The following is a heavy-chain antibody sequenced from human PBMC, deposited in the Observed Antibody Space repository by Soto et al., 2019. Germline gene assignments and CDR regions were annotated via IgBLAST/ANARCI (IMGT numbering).Heavy chain of an antibody. V-gene: IGHV3-9*01. J-gene: IGHJ2*01. CDR1: GFTFDDYA. Sequence: EVQLVESGGGLVQPGRSLRLSCAASGFTFDDYAMHWVRQAPGKGLEWVSGISWNSGSIGYADSVKGRFTISRDNAKNSQYLQMNSLRAEDTALYYGAKDLRGFFWYFDLWGRGTPVTVSS. D-gene: IGHD3-10*01. CDR3: AKDLRGFFWYFDL. CDR2: ISWNSGSI.